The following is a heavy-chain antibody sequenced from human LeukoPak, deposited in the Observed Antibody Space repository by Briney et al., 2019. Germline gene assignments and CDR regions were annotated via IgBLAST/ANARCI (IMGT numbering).Heavy chain of an antibody. CDR3: TTQYSSSSVFVDY. V-gene: IGHV3-53*01. Sequence: PGGSLRLSCAASGFTFSSYWMSWVRQAPGKGLEWVSVIYSGGSTYYADSVKGRFTISRDNSKNTLYLQMNSLKTEDTAVYYCTTQYSSSSVFVDYWGQGTLVTVSS. J-gene: IGHJ4*02. CDR1: GFTFSSYW. D-gene: IGHD6-6*01. CDR2: IYSGGST.